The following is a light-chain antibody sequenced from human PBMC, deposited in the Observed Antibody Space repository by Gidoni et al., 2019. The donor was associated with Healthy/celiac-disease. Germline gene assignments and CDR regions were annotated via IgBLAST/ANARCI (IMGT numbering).Light chain of an antibody. CDR1: QSVSSSY. CDR3: QQYGSSPRT. V-gene: IGKV3-20*01. J-gene: IGKJ1*01. Sequence: TLSCRASQSVSSSYLAWYQQKPGQAPRLLIYGASSRATGIPDRFSGSGSGTDFTLTISRLEPEDFAVFYCQQYGSSPRTFGQGTKVEI. CDR2: GAS.